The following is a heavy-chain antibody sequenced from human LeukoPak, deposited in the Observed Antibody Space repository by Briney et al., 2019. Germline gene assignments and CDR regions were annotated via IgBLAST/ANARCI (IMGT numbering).Heavy chain of an antibody. D-gene: IGHD3-3*01. CDR1: GDSVSSNSAA. CDR2: TYYRSKWYN. Sequence: SQTLSLTCAISGDSVSSNSAAWNWIRQSPSRGLEWLGRTYYRSKWYNDYAVSVKSRITINPDTSKNQFSLQLNSVTPEDTAVYYCARVNHYDFWSGYYTGEWFDPWGQGTLVTVSS. J-gene: IGHJ5*02. V-gene: IGHV6-1*01. CDR3: ARVNHYDFWSGYYTGEWFDP.